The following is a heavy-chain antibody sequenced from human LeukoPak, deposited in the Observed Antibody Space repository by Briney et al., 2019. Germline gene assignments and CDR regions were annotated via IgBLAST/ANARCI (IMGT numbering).Heavy chain of an antibody. V-gene: IGHV4-34*01. CDR2: INHSGST. CDR3: ARGPRADYETNWFDP. CDR1: GGSFSGYL. Sequence: SATLSLTCAVDGGSFSGYLWSWIRAPPGKGLEWIGEINHSGSTNYDPSLKSRVTISVDTSKSQFSLKLSTVTAADTAVYYCARGPRADYETNWFDPGSQGTLVTVSS. D-gene: IGHD4-17*01. J-gene: IGHJ5*02.